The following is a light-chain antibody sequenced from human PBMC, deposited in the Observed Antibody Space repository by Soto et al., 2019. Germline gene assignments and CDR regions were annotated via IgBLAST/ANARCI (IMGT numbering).Light chain of an antibody. CDR3: QQSFSIPSWT. J-gene: IGKJ1*01. Sequence: IQMTQSPASLSASVGDRVTITCRASQSISIYLNWYQQKPGRAPKLLISAASSLQSGVPSRFSGSGSGTDFTLTISSLQPEDFATYYCQQSFSIPSWTFGQRTKVDI. CDR2: AAS. CDR1: QSISIY. V-gene: IGKV1-39*01.